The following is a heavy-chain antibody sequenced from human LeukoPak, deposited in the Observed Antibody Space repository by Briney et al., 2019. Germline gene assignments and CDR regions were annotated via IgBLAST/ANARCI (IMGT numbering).Heavy chain of an antibody. Sequence: SETLSLTCTVSGGSISSYYWSWIRQPAGKGLEWIGHIYTSGSTNYNPSLKSRVTMSVDTSKNRFSLKLSSVTAADTAVYYCARVGCTNGVCYDFDYWGQGTLVTVSS. CDR2: IYTSGST. D-gene: IGHD2-8*01. V-gene: IGHV4-4*07. CDR3: ARVGCTNGVCYDFDY. J-gene: IGHJ4*02. CDR1: GGSISSYY.